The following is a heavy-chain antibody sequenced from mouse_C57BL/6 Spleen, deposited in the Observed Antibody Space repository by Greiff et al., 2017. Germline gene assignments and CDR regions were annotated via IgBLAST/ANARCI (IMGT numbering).Heavy chain of an antibody. CDR1: GFTFSSYA. CDR3: TRVSLLRSYYYAMDY. D-gene: IGHD1-1*01. J-gene: IGHJ4*01. CDR2: ISSGGDYI. Sequence: EVQGVESGEGLVKPGGSLKLSCAASGFTFSSYAMSWVRQTPEKRLEWVAYISSGGDYIYYADTVKGRFTISRDNARNTLYLQMSSLKSEDTAMYYCTRVSLLRSYYYAMDYWGQGTSVTVSS. V-gene: IGHV5-9-1*02.